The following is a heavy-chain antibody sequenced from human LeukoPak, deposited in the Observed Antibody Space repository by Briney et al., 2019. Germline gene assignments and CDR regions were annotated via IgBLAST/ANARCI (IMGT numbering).Heavy chain of an antibody. D-gene: IGHD2-2*01. V-gene: IGHV4-4*07. CDR1: GGSISNYY. Sequence: PSETLSLTCTVSGGSISNYYWNWIRQPAGKGLEWIGRIYTSGSTYYNPSLKSRVTMSVDTSKNHFSLKLTSVTAADTAMYYCARATRMPDFDCWGQGTLVTASS. CDR3: ARATRMPDFDC. CDR2: IYTSGST. J-gene: IGHJ4*02.